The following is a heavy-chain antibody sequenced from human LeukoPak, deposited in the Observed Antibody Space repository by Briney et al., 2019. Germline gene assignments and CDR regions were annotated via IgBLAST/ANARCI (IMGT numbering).Heavy chain of an antibody. CDR1: GFTFSSYA. CDR2: ISYDGSNK. Sequence: GGSLRLSCAASGFTFSSYAMHWVRQAPGKGLEWVAVISYDGSNKYYADSVKGRFTISRDNSKNTLDLQMNSLRVGDTAVYFCAKDKDTPATAQPQRGYFESWGQGTLVTVSS. CDR3: AKDKDTPATAQPQRGYFES. V-gene: IGHV3-30-3*01. J-gene: IGHJ4*02. D-gene: IGHD2-15*01.